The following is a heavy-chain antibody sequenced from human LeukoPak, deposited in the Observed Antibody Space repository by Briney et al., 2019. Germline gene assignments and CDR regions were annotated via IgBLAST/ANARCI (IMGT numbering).Heavy chain of an antibody. CDR3: ARGSTVRSGDF. J-gene: IGHJ4*02. CDR1: GYTFIGYY. V-gene: IGHV1-2*02. CDR2: INPNSGDT. D-gene: IGHD1-26*01. Sequence: ASVKVSCKASGYTFIGYYIHWMRQAPGQGLEWMGWINPNSGDTNYAQKFQGRVTRTRDTSISTAYMDLSGLRSDDTAVYYCARGSTVRSGDFWGQGTLVTVSS.